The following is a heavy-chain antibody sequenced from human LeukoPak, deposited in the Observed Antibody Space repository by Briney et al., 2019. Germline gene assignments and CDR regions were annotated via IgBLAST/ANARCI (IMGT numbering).Heavy chain of an antibody. J-gene: IGHJ6*02. CDR2: ISDSGGST. Sequence: PGGSLRLSCSASGFPFSSYAMHWVRQAPGKGLEYVSAISDSGGSTYYADSVKGRFTISRDNSKSTLYLQMSSLRAEATAVYFCVRGYSFGPYGMDVWGQGTTVTVSS. V-gene: IGHV3-64D*09. CDR3: VRGYSFGPYGMDV. D-gene: IGHD2-15*01. CDR1: GFPFSSYA.